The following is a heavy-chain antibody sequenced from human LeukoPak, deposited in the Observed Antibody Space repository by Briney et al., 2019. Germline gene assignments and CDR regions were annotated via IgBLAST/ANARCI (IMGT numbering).Heavy chain of an antibody. CDR1: GGSITSHY. J-gene: IGHJ2*01. V-gene: IGHV4-4*09. CDR2: IYTSGST. CDR3: ARRNWYFDL. Sequence: SETLSLTCSVSGGSITSHYWSWTRQPPGKGLEWIGYIYTSGSTNYNPSLKSRVTISVDTSRDQFSLKLSSVTAADTAVYYCARRNWYFDLWGRGTLVTVSS.